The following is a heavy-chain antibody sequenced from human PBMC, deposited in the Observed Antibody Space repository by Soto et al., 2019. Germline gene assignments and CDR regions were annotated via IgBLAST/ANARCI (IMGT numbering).Heavy chain of an antibody. D-gene: IGHD2-8*01. J-gene: IGHJ3*02. CDR2: IYYSGST. CDR1: GGSISSGGYY. Sequence: QVQLQESGPGLVKPSQTLSLTCTVSGGSISSGGYYWSWIRQHPGKGLEWIGYIYYSGSTYYNPSLTSRVTISVDTSKNQFSLKLSSVTAADTAVYYCARYLAVMVYAGKGGDDAFDIWGQGTMVTVSS. V-gene: IGHV4-31*03. CDR3: ARYLAVMVYAGKGGDDAFDI.